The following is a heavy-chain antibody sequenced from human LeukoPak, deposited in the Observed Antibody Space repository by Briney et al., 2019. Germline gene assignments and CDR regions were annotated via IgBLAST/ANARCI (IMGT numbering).Heavy chain of an antibody. CDR3: ARIYGDYDYYFDY. D-gene: IGHD4-17*01. CDR1: GGTFSSYA. J-gene: IGHJ4*02. CDR2: IIPIFGTA. V-gene: IGHV1-69*13. Sequence: SVKVSCKASGGTFSSYAISWVRQAPGQGLEWMGGIIPIFGTANYAQKFQGRVTITADESTSTAYMELSSLRSEDTAVYYCARIYGDYDYYFDYWGQGTLVTVSS.